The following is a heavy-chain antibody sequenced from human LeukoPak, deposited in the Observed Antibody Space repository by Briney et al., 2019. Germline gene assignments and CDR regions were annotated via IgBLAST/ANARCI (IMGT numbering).Heavy chain of an antibody. V-gene: IGHV3-7*01. CDR3: AREGVTDFDY. Sequence: GGSLRLSCAASGFTFSYYGMHWVRQAPGKRLEWVANIKQDGSEKFYVDSVKGRFTISRDNAKNSLYLQMNSLRAEDTAVYYCAREGVTDFDYWGQGTLVTVSS. CDR2: IKQDGSEK. CDR1: GFTFSYYG. J-gene: IGHJ4*02. D-gene: IGHD2-21*02.